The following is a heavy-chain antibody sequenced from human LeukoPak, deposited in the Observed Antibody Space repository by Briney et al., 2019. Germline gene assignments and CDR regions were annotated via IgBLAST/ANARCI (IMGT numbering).Heavy chain of an antibody. Sequence: PGGSLRLSCAASGFTFSSYAMSWVRQAPGKGLEWVSAISGSGGSTYYADSVKGRFTISRDNSKNTLYLQMNSLRAGDTAVYYCTRGYSYGYTHWHFDYWGQGTLVTVSS. CDR1: GFTFSSYA. CDR2: ISGSGGST. V-gene: IGHV3-23*01. J-gene: IGHJ4*02. CDR3: TRGYSYGYTHWHFDY. D-gene: IGHD5-18*01.